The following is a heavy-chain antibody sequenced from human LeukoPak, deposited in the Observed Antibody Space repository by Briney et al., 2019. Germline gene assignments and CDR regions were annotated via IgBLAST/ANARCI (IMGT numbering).Heavy chain of an antibody. CDR3: AELGITMIGGV. J-gene: IGHJ6*04. CDR2: ISSSGSTI. D-gene: IGHD3-10*02. V-gene: IGHV3-48*03. Sequence: GGSLRLSCAASGFTFSSYEMNWVRQAPGKGLEWVSYISSSGSTIYYADSVKGRLAISRDNAKNSLYLQMNSLRAEDTAVYYCAELGITMIGGVWGKGTTVTISS. CDR1: GFTFSSYE.